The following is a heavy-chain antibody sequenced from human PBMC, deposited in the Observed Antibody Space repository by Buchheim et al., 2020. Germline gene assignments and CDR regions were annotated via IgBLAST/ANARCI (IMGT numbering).Heavy chain of an antibody. CDR3: AKISSGWYGVGY. Sequence: EVQLLQSGGGLVQPGGSVRLSCAASGFTFSSYAMSWVRQATGKGLESGSALSGSGGRTYYADSVKGRSTISTDNSQNTLYLQMNSLRAEDTAVYYCAKISSGWYGVGYWGQGTL. CDR2: LSGSGGRT. CDR1: GFTFSSYA. J-gene: IGHJ4*02. V-gene: IGHV3-23*01. D-gene: IGHD6-19*01.